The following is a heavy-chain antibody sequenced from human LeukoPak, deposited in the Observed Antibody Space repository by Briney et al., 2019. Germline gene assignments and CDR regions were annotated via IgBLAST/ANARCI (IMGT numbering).Heavy chain of an antibody. Sequence: GGSLRLSCAASGLTFRSYWIHWVRHAPGKGLVWVSRIDNDGRDTIYADSVKGRFTISRDNAKNTLYLEMSNLRAEDTAVYFCSRGGPNHAFDFWGQGTMVTVSS. V-gene: IGHV3-74*01. J-gene: IGHJ3*01. CDR2: IDNDGRDT. D-gene: IGHD4/OR15-4a*01. CDR1: GLTFRSYW. CDR3: SRGGPNHAFDF.